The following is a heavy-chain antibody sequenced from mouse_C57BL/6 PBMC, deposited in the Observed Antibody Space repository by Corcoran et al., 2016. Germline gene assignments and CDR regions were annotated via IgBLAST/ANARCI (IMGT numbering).Heavy chain of an antibody. D-gene: IGHD1-1*01. CDR2: INPNNGGT. V-gene: IGHV1-26*01. J-gene: IGHJ1*03. Sequence: EVQLQQSGPELVKPGASVKISCKASGYTFTDYYMNWVKQSHGKSLEWIGDINPNNGGTSYNQKFKGKATLTVDKSSSTAYMELRSLTSEDSAVYYCARAGYYGSSHWYFDVWGTGTTVTVS. CDR3: ARAGYYGSSHWYFDV. CDR1: GYTFTDYY.